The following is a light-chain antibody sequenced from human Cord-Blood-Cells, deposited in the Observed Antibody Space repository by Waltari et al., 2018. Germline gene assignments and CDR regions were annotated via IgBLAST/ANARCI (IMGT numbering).Light chain of an antibody. Sequence: QSALTQPASVSGSPGQSITISCTGTSSDVGGYNYVSWYQQHPGKAPKPMIYDVSNRPSGVSNRFSGSKSGNTASLTISGRQAEDDADYYCSSYTSSSTYVFGTGTKVTGL. J-gene: IGLJ1*01. CDR3: SSYTSSSTYV. V-gene: IGLV2-14*01. CDR1: SSDVGGYNY. CDR2: DVS.